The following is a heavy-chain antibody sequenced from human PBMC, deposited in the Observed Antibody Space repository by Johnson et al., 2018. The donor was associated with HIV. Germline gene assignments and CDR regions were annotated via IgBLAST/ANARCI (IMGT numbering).Heavy chain of an antibody. CDR1: GFTVSSNY. V-gene: IGHV3-66*01. J-gene: IGHJ3*01. CDR2: IYRGGST. D-gene: IGHD3-3*01. CDR3: AKKFCSGSCSDRHYAAFDA. Sequence: VQLVESGGGLVQPGGSLRLSCAASGFTVSSNYMSWVRQAPGKGLEWVSVIYRGGSTYNADSVKGRFIISRDNSKNTLYLQMNNLRADDTAVYYCAKKFCSGSCSDRHYAAFDAWGQGTMVAVSS.